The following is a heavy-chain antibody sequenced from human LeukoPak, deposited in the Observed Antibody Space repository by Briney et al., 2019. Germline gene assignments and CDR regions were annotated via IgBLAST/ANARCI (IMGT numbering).Heavy chain of an antibody. D-gene: IGHD6-6*01. CDR2: IYYSGST. V-gene: IGHV4-59*01. CDR3: ARDLRRIAARLGYYYMDV. Sequence: SETLSLTCTVSGGSISSYYWSWIRQPPGKGLEWIGYIYYSGSTNYNPSLKSRVTISVDTSKNQFSLKLSSVTAADTAVYYCARDLRRIAARLGYYYMDVWGKETTVTVSS. J-gene: IGHJ6*03. CDR1: GGSISSYY.